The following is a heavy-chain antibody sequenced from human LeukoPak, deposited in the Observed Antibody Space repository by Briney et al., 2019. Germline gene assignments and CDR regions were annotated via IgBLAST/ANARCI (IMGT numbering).Heavy chain of an antibody. CDR3: ARTESHNAGYDSSGYYLYYFDY. D-gene: IGHD3-22*01. V-gene: IGHV3-48*04. CDR2: ISSSSSTI. CDR1: GFTFSSYS. J-gene: IGHJ4*02. Sequence: GGSLRLSCAASGFTFSSYSMNWVRQAPGKGLEWVSYISSSSSTIYYADSVKGRFTISRDNAKNSLYLQMNSLRAEDTAVYYCARTESHNAGYDSSGYYLYYFDYWGQGTLVTVSS.